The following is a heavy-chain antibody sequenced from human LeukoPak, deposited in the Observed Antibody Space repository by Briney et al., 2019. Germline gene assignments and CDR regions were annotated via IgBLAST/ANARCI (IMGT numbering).Heavy chain of an antibody. CDR3: AKARGVNIVVVPSPFDY. CDR2: SSGSGGST. Sequence: GGSLRLSCAASGSTFSSYAMSWVRQAPGKGLEWVSASSGSGGSTYYADSVKGRFTISRDNSKNTLYLQMNSLRAEDTAVYYCAKARGVNIVVVPSPFDYWGQGTLVTVSS. CDR1: GSTFSSYA. V-gene: IGHV3-23*01. D-gene: IGHD2-2*01. J-gene: IGHJ4*02.